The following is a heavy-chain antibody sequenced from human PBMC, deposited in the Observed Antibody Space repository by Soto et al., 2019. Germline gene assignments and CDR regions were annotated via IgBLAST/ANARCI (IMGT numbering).Heavy chain of an antibody. J-gene: IGHJ6*02. CDR1: GFTVSSDY. V-gene: IGHV3-53*01. CDR2: IYSGGVT. D-gene: IGHD3-10*01. CDR3: TRAGSDPGNFFISNYFAMDV. Sequence: VGSLRLSCVASGFTVSSDYMSCIRQAPGKGLEWVSLIYSGGVTYYADSVKGRFTISRDISSNTIYLHMTSLRADDTAIYYCTRAGSDPGNFFISNYFAMDVWGRGTTVTVSS.